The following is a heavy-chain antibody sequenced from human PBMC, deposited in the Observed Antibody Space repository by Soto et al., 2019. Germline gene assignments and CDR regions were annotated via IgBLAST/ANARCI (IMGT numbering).Heavy chain of an antibody. CDR2: IFWDDDQ. CDR3: AHSRMHIHYFYNGMDV. V-gene: IGHV2-5*02. Sequence: QITLKESGPPLVNPTQTLTLTCTFSGFSLNSNGVGVAWIRQSPGKALEWLAVIFWDDDQRYSPSLEGRLTITKDTSKNQVVLTLANVGPVDAGTYFCAHSRMHIHYFYNGMDVWGQGTTVTVS. CDR1: GFSLNSNGVG. J-gene: IGHJ6*02.